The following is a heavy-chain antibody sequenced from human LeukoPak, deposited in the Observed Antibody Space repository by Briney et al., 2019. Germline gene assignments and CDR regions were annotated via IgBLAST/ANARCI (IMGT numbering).Heavy chain of an antibody. D-gene: IGHD4-17*01. V-gene: IGHV1-18*01. CDR3: AREGAMDYGDHYCYYGMDV. Sequence: GASVKVSCKASGYTFTSYGISWVRQAPGQGLEWMGWIRAYNGNTNYAQKLQGRVTMTTDTSTSTAYMELRSLRSDDTAVYYCAREGAMDYGDHYCYYGMDVWGQGTTVTVSS. CDR2: IRAYNGNT. CDR1: GYTFTSYG. J-gene: IGHJ6*02.